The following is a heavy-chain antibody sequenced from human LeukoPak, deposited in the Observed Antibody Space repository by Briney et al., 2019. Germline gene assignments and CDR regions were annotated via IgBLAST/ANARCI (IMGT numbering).Heavy chain of an antibody. D-gene: IGHD5-18*01. Sequence: SVKVSCKASGGTFSSYAISWVRQAPGQGLEWMGRIIPILGIANYAQKFQGRVTITADKSTSTAYMELSSLRSEDTAVYYCATRKEVTGYSYGDPFDYWGQGTLVTVSS. CDR1: GGTFSSYA. CDR3: ATRKEVTGYSYGDPFDY. J-gene: IGHJ4*02. CDR2: IIPILGIA. V-gene: IGHV1-69*04.